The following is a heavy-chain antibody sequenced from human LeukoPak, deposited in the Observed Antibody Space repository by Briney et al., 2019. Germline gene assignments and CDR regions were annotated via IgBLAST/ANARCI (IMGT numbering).Heavy chain of an antibody. V-gene: IGHV3-7*01. CDR2: MNEHGSEI. Sequence: GGSLRLSCAASGFTFGSYSMTWVRQAPGKGLEWVAYMNEHGSEIYYLDSVKGRFTISRDNAKNSFYLQMTSLRAEDTAVYYCVRGVYAFDIWGQGTMVTVSS. CDR3: VRGVYAFDI. D-gene: IGHD1-26*01. J-gene: IGHJ3*02. CDR1: GFTFGSYS.